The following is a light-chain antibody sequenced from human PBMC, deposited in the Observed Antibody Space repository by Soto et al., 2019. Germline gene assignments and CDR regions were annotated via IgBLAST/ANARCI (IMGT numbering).Light chain of an antibody. CDR2: DAS. V-gene: IGKV1-5*01. CDR1: QSVSSY. J-gene: IGKJ1*01. CDR3: QQYNDYSAWT. Sequence: DIQMTQSPSTLSASVGDRVTITCRASQSVSSYLAWYQQKPGQAPRLLIYDASNRATGIPARFSGTESGTEFTLTISSLRPDDFATYYCQQYNDYSAWTFGQGTKVDIK.